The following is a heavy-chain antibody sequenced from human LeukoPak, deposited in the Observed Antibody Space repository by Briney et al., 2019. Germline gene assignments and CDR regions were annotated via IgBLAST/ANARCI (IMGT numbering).Heavy chain of an antibody. CDR3: AKVGGSYWAHWYFDL. Sequence: TGGSLRLSCAASGFTFSTYWMSWVRQAPGKGLEWVSAISGSGGSTYYADSVKGRFTISRDNSKNTVYLQMNSLRAEDTAVYYCAKVGGSYWAHWYFDLWGRGTLVTVSS. CDR1: GFTFSTYW. J-gene: IGHJ2*01. CDR2: ISGSGGST. D-gene: IGHD1-26*01. V-gene: IGHV3-23*01.